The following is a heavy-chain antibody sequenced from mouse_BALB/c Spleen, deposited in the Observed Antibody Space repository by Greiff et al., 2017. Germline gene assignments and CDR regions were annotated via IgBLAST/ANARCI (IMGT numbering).Heavy chain of an antibody. CDR3: ARGRVPYAMDY. J-gene: IGHJ4*01. V-gene: IGHV5-6-5*01. CDR2: ISSGGST. CDR1: GFTFSSYA. Sequence: EVMLVESGGGLVKPGGSLKLSCAASGFTFSSYAMSWVRQTPEKRLEWVASISSGGSTYYPDSVKGRFTISRDNARNILYLQMSSLRSEDTAMYYCARGRVPYAMDYWGQGTSVTVSS.